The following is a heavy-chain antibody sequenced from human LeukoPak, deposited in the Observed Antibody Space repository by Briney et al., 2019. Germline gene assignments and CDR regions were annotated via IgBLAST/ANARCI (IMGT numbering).Heavy chain of an antibody. Sequence: GGSLRLSCVASGFTFSSYWMTWVRQAPGKGLEWVANIKTDGSLTYYVDSVKGRFTISRENAKNSLYLQMNSLRAEDTAVYYCARSFYGHDPYYCYMDVWGKGTTVTVSS. J-gene: IGHJ6*03. V-gene: IGHV3-7*01. D-gene: IGHD2-2*01. CDR2: IKTDGSLT. CDR1: GFTFSSYW. CDR3: ARSFYGHDPYYCYMDV.